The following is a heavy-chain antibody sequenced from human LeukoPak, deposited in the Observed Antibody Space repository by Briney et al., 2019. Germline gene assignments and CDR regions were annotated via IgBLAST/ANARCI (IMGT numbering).Heavy chain of an antibody. D-gene: IGHD1-26*01. CDR3: ARGRVYSGHIFDY. Sequence: ASVKVSCKASGYAFTSYDINWVRQATGQGLEWMGWMNPNSGNTGYAQKFQGKVTMTRNTSISTAYMELSSLRSEDTAVYYCARGRVYSGHIFDYWGQGTLVTVSS. CDR2: MNPNSGNT. CDR1: GYAFTSYD. J-gene: IGHJ4*02. V-gene: IGHV1-8*01.